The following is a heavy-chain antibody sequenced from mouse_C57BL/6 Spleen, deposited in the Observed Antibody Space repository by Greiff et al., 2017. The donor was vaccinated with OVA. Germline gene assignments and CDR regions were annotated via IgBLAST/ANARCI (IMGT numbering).Heavy chain of an antibody. CDR1: GFTFSDYY. Sequence: EVKLVESGGGLVQPGGSLKLSCAASGFTFSDYYMYWVRQTPEKRLEWVAYISNGGGSTYYPDTVKGRFTISRDNAKNTLYLQMSRLKSEDTAMYYCARQGYGGNYFDYWGQGTTLTVSS. D-gene: IGHD3-1*01. V-gene: IGHV5-12*01. CDR2: ISNGGGST. CDR3: ARQGYGGNYFDY. J-gene: IGHJ2*01.